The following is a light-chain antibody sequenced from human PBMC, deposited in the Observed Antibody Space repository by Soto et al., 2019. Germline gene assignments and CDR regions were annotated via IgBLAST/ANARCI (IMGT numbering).Light chain of an antibody. CDR3: QQANSFPIT. Sequence: DIQMTQSPPSVSASVGDRDSITCRASQDVGKWLAWYQQKPGKAPTLLIHGVSSLQSGVPPRYSGSGYGTDFTLTISSLQPEDFATYYCQQANSFPITFGQGTRLEIK. CDR2: GVS. J-gene: IGKJ5*01. CDR1: QDVGKW. V-gene: IGKV1-12*01.